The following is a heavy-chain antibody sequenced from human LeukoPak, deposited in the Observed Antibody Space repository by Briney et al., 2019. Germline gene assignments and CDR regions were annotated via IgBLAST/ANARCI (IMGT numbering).Heavy chain of an antibody. CDR3: ARADCGGDCPFGY. J-gene: IGHJ4*02. D-gene: IGHD2-21*01. V-gene: IGHV1-69*05. CDR2: IIPIFGTA. CDR1: GGTFSSYA. Sequence: ASVKVSCKASGGTFSSYAISWVRQAPGQGLEWMGGIIPIFGTANYAQKFQGRVTITTDESTSTAYMELSSLRSEDTAVYYCARADCGGDCPFGYWGQGTLVTVSS.